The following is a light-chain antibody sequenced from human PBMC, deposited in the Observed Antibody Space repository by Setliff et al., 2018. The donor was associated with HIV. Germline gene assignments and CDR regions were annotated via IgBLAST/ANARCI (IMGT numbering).Light chain of an antibody. CDR1: SSNIGSNY. CDR2: RNN. CDR3: AAWDDSLSGPNVV. V-gene: IGLV1-47*01. Sequence: QSALTQPPSASGTPGQRVTISCSGSSSNIGSNYLYWYQQLPGTAPKLLIYRNNQRPSGVPDRFSGFKSGTSASLAISGLRSEDEADYYCAAWDDSLSGPNVVFGGGTQLTVL. J-gene: IGLJ2*01.